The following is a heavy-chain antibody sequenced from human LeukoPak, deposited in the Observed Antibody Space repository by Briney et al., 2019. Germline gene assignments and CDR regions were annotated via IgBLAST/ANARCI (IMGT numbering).Heavy chain of an antibody. CDR1: GFTFSNYG. Sequence: GGSLRLSCAASGFTFSNYGMHWVRQAPGKGLEWVAVIWDDGSNEYYADSVKGRFTIFRDNGRNTLYLQMNSLRAGDTAVYSCARDHSGTQDYWGQGTLVTVSS. V-gene: IGHV3-33*01. CDR2: IWDDGSNE. D-gene: IGHD1-1*01. CDR3: ARDHSGTQDY. J-gene: IGHJ4*02.